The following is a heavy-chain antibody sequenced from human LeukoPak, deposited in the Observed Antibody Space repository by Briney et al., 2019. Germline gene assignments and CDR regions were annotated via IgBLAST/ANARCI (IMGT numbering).Heavy chain of an antibody. Sequence: GGSLRLSCAASGFTFSSYSMNWVRQAPGKGLEWVSSISSSSSYIYYADSVKGRFTISRDNAKNSLYLQMNSLRAEDTAVYYCARVRGGIVVVPAAPLDYWGQGTLVTVSS. V-gene: IGHV3-21*01. CDR3: ARVRGGIVVVPAAPLDY. J-gene: IGHJ4*02. D-gene: IGHD2-2*01. CDR2: ISSSSSYI. CDR1: GFTFSSYS.